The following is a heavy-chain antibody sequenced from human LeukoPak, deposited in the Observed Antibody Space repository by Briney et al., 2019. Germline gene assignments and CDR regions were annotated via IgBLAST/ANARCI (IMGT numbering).Heavy chain of an antibody. Sequence: ASVKISCKVSGYTFTDYYMHWVQQAPEKGLEWMGLVDPEDGATIYAEKFQGRVTITADTSTDTAYMEMSSLRSEDTAVYYCATTQKADEYSSSSRFDYCGQGTLVTVSS. CDR3: ATTQKADEYSSSSRFDY. CDR1: GYTFTDYY. V-gene: IGHV1-69-2*01. CDR2: VDPEDGAT. J-gene: IGHJ4*02. D-gene: IGHD6-6*01.